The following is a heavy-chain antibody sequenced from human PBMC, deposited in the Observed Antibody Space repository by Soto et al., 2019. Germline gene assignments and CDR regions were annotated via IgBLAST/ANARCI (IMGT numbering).Heavy chain of an antibody. CDR1: VFIFSRSP. Sequence: GGSLRLSCAASVFIFSRSPMHWVRQAPGRGLECVSAISPDGRSTYYADSVKGRFTISRDNSKNTLYLQMDSLRPEDMALYYCARRGSFYGFDYWGQGALVTVSS. D-gene: IGHD3-10*01. CDR3: ARRGSFYGFDY. CDR2: ISPDGRST. V-gene: IGHV3-64*02. J-gene: IGHJ4*02.